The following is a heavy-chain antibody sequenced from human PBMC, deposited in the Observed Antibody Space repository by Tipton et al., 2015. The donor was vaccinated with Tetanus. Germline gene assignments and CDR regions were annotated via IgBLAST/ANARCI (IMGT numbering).Heavy chain of an antibody. Sequence: QLVQSGAEVKKPGASVKVSCKASGYTFTGYYMHWVRQAPGQGLEWMGWINPNSGGTNYAQKFQGRVTMTRDTSMGTAYMELRSLRSDDTTVYFCARDQLDHWGQGTLVTVSS. J-gene: IGHJ4*02. CDR1: GYTFTGYY. CDR3: ARDQLDH. V-gene: IGHV1-2*02. CDR2: INPNSGGT.